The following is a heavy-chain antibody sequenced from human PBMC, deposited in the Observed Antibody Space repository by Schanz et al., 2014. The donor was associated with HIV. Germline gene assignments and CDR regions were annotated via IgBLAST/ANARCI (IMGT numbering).Heavy chain of an antibody. J-gene: IGHJ4*02. CDR1: GFTFSTYA. Sequence: EVKLSESGGGLVQPGGSLRLSCVASGFTFSTYAMSWVRQAPGKGLEWVSAMRGSDDSTFYADSVKGRFTISRDNSKNTLYIQMNSLRAEDTAIYYCAKPSYGWYFDYWGQGTLVTVSS. CDR2: MRGSDDST. CDR3: AKPSYGWYFDY. D-gene: IGHD6-19*01. V-gene: IGHV3-23*01.